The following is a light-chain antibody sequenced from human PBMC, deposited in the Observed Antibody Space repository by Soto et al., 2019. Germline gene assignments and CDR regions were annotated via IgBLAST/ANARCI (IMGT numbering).Light chain of an antibody. CDR2: DAS. CDR1: QSVSSY. CDR3: QQRSNWPATWT. V-gene: IGKV3-11*01. Sequence: EIVLTQSPATLSLSPGERATLSCRASQSVSSYLAWYQQKPGQAPRLLIYDASNRATGIPARFSGSGSGTDFTLTISSLEPEDSAVYYCQQRSNWPATWTFGQGTKVDIK. J-gene: IGKJ1*01.